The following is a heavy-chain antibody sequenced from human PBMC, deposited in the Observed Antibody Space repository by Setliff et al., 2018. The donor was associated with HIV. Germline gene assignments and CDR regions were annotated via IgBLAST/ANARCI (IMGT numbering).Heavy chain of an antibody. Sequence: ETLSLTCTVSGGSINSYYWGWIRQPPGKGLEWIGSINYSGSTYQNPSLKIRVTISVDTSKNQYSLKLSSGTAADTAVYYCARLAASIAARRRFDYWGQGTLVTVSS. V-gene: IGHV4-39*01. CDR2: INYSGST. J-gene: IGHJ4*02. D-gene: IGHD6-6*01. CDR3: ARLAASIAARRRFDY. CDR1: GGSINSYY.